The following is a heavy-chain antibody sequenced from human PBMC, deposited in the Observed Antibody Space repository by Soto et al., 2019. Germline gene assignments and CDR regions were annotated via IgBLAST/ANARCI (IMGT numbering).Heavy chain of an antibody. CDR1: GGSISSSNW. Sequence: QVQLQESGPGLVKPSGTLSLTCAVSGGSISSSNWWSWVRQPPGKGLEWIGEIYHSGSTNYNPSLKSRVTISVDKSKNQFSLKLSSVTAADTAVYYCARDIHYGSGSYSVFSWFDPWGQGTLVTVSS. CDR3: ARDIHYGSGSYSVFSWFDP. CDR2: IYHSGST. J-gene: IGHJ5*02. V-gene: IGHV4-4*02. D-gene: IGHD3-10*01.